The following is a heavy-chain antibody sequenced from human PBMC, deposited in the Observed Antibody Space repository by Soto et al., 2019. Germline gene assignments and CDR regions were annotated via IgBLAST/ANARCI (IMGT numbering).Heavy chain of an antibody. J-gene: IGHJ6*02. D-gene: IGHD6-13*01. CDR3: ARQQLLPFYYALDV. V-gene: IGHV4-59*07. CDR2: IYYRGRT. Sequence: QEQLQESGPGLVKPSDTLSHTCTDPGGSISGNYSSWIRQPQGKELEYIGYIYYRGRTNSNPALKSRVTMSVDTSRNQFSLKANSVTAADTAVYYCARQQLLPFYYALDVWGQGATVTVSS. CDR1: GGSISGNY.